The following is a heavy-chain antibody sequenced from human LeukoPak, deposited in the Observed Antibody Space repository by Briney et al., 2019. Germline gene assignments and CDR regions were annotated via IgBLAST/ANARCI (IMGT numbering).Heavy chain of an antibody. CDR2: INHSGST. D-gene: IGHD4-17*01. J-gene: IGHJ3*02. CDR1: GGSFSGYY. CDR3: AHGANDYGDYGSGLCAFDI. Sequence: PSETLSLTCAVYGGSFSGYYWSWIRQPPGKGLEWIGEINHSGSTNYNPSLKSRVTISVDTSKNQFSLKLSSVTAADTAVYYCAHGANDYGDYGSGLCAFDIWGQGTMVTVSS. V-gene: IGHV4-34*01.